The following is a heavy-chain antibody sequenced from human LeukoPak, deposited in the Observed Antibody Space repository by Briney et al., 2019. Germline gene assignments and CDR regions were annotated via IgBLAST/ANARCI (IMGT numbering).Heavy chain of an antibody. V-gene: IGHV5-51*01. Sequence: KDGASLQISCKGSGYSFTSYWIGVVRQMPGEGVEWMGIIYPGDSNTRYSRTFQGQVTISADKSISTAYLQWSSLKASDTAVYYCARLRFTMVRRVPYYYYGMDVWGQGTTVTVSS. CDR2: IYPGDSNT. D-gene: IGHD3-10*01. CDR3: ARLRFTMVRRVPYYYYGMDV. J-gene: IGHJ6*02. CDR1: GYSFTSYW.